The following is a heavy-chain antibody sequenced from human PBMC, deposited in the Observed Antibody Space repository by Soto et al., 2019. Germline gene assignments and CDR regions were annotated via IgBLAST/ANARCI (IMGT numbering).Heavy chain of an antibody. J-gene: IGHJ6*03. CDR3: AKEGVYCSSTSCPNYYYYYYMDV. V-gene: IGHV3-23*01. CDR1: GFTFSSYA. Sequence: PGGSLRLSCAASGFTFSSYAMSWVRQAQGKGLEWVSAISGSGGSTYYADSVKGRFTISRDNSKNTLYLQMNSLRAEDTAVYYCAKEGVYCSSTSCPNYYYYYYMDVWGKGTTVTVSS. CDR2: ISGSGGST. D-gene: IGHD2-2*01.